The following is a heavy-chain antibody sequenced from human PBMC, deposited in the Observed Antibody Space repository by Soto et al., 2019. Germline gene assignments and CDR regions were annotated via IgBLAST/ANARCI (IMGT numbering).Heavy chain of an antibody. J-gene: IGHJ6*02. Sequence: GESLKISCKGSGYSFTSYWIGWVRQMPGKGLEWMGIIYPGDSDTRYSPPFQGQVTISADKSISTAYLQWSSLKASDTAMYYCARLFRGYSGYDLYYYGMDVWGQGTTVTVSS. V-gene: IGHV5-51*01. D-gene: IGHD5-12*01. CDR3: ARLFRGYSGYDLYYYGMDV. CDR1: GYSFTSYW. CDR2: IYPGDSDT.